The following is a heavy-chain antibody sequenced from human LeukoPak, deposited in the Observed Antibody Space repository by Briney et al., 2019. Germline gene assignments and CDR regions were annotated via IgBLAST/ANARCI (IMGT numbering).Heavy chain of an antibody. CDR3: ARGPGDLGDY. J-gene: IGHJ4*02. CDR2: VNPSGGST. D-gene: IGHD7-27*01. Sequence: ASVKVSCKASGYTFTSYFMHWVRQAPGQGLEWMGLVNPSGGSTNYAQKFQGRVTMTRDMSTSTVFMELDSLRSEDTAVYYCARGPGDLGDYWGQGTLVSPSS. V-gene: IGHV1-46*01. CDR1: GYTFTSYF.